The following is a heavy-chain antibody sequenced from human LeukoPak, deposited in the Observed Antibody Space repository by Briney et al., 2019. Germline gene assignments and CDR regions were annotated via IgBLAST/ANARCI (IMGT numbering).Heavy chain of an antibody. CDR1: GYSISSGYY. V-gene: IGHV4-38-2*02. D-gene: IGHD3-16*02. CDR3: ARYDVWGSYRAFDY. CDR2: IYHSGST. Sequence: SETLSLTCNVSGYSISSGYYWGWIRPPPGKGLEWIGNIYHSGSTYYNPSLKSRVTISVDTSKNQFSLKLSSVTAADTAVYYCARYDVWGSYRAFDYWGQGTLVTVSS. J-gene: IGHJ4*02.